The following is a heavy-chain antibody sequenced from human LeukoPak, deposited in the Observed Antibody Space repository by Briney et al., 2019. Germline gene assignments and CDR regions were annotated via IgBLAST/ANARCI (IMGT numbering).Heavy chain of an antibody. V-gene: IGHV5-10-1*01. CDR1: GYSFTSYW. D-gene: IGHD3-10*01. CDR2: IDPSDSYT. CDR3: ARSRGPPRYYYGMDV. Sequence: GESLRISCKGSGYSFTSYWISWVRQMPGKGLEWMGRIDPSDSYTNYSPSFQGHVTISADKSISTAYLQWSRLKASDTAMYYCARSRGPPRYYYGMDVWGKGTTVTVSS. J-gene: IGHJ6*04.